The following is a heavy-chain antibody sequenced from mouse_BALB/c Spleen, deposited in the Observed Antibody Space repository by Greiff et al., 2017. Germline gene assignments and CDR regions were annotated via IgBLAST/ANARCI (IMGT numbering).Heavy chain of an antibody. CDR3: ARPPHDDGYYVGAMDY. CDR2: ISYSGST. CDR1: GYSITSDYA. Sequence: EVQLQQSGPGLVKPSQSLSLTCTVTGYSITSDYAWNWIRQFPGNKLEWMGYISYSGSTSYNPSLKSRISITRDTSKNQFFLQLNSVTTEDTATYYCARPPHDDGYYVGAMDYWGQGTSVTVSS. V-gene: IGHV3-2*02. D-gene: IGHD2-3*01. J-gene: IGHJ4*01.